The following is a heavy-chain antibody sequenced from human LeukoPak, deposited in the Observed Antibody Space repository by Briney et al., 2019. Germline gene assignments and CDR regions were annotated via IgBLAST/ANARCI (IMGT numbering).Heavy chain of an antibody. V-gene: IGHV3-30*18. CDR1: GFTFSSCG. CDR2: ISYDGSNK. J-gene: IGHJ4*02. CDR3: AKDEGFWSGIEWY. Sequence: GGSLRLSCAASGFTFSSCGMHWVRQAPGKGLEWVAVISYDGSNKYYADSVKGRFTISRDNSKNTLYLQMNSLRAEDTAVYYCAKDEGFWSGIEWYWGQGTLVTVSS. D-gene: IGHD3-3*01.